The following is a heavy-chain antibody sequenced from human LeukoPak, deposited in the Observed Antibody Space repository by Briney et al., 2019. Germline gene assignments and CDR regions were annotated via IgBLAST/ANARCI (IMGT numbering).Heavy chain of an antibody. CDR2: IIPILGIA. CDR1: GGTFSSYA. CDR3: AREIAAAGTKPDY. V-gene: IGHV1-69*04. D-gene: IGHD6-13*01. Sequence: SVKVSCKASGGTFSSYAISWVRQAPGQGLEWMGRIIPILGIANYAQKFQGRVTITADKSTSTAHMELSSLRSEDTAVYYCAREIAAAGTKPDYWGQGTLVTVSS. J-gene: IGHJ4*02.